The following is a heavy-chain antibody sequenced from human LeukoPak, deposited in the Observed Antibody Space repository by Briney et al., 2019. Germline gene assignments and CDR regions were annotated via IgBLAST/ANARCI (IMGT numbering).Heavy chain of an antibody. CDR2: FYSSGST. CDR3: AREGRDYYDRSGYSPDY. CDR1: GGSISSSTSY. Sequence: MTSETLSLTCTVSGGSISSSTSYWGWIRQPPGRGLEWIGTFYSSGSTHYNPSLRNRVTISVDTSKNQFSLKLSSVTAADTAMYYCAREGRDYYDRSGYSPDYWGQGTPVTVSS. V-gene: IGHV4-39*07. J-gene: IGHJ4*02. D-gene: IGHD3-22*01.